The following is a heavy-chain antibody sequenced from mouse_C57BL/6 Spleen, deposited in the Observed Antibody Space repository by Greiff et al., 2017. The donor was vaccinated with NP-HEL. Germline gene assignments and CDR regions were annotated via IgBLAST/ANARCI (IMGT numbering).Heavy chain of an antibody. J-gene: IGHJ4*01. V-gene: IGHV5-17*01. CDR3: ARSGYYYGSSCAMDY. D-gene: IGHD1-1*01. Sequence: EVKVEESGGGLVKPGGSLKLSCAASGFTFSDYGMHWVRQAPEKGLEWVAYISSGSSTIYYADTVKGRFTISRDNAKNTLFLQMTSLRSEDTAMYYCARSGYYYGSSCAMDYWGQGTSVTVSS. CDR2: ISSGSSTI. CDR1: GFTFSDYG.